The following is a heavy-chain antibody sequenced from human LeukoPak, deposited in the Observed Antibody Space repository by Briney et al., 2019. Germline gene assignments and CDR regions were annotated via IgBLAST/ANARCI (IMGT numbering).Heavy chain of an antibody. D-gene: IGHD4-23*01. CDR1: GYTFTSYY. V-gene: IGHV1-46*01. CDR3: ARIGYGGNSEGIVSDD. J-gene: IGHJ4*02. Sequence: ASVKVPCKASGYTFTSYYMHWVRQAPGQGLEWMGIINPSGGSTSYAQKFQGRVTMTRDTSTSTVYMELSSLRSEDTAVYYCARIGYGGNSEGIVSDDWGQGTLVTVSS. CDR2: INPSGGST.